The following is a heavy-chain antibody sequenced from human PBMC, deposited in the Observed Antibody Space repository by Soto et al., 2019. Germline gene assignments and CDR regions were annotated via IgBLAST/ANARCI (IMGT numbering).Heavy chain of an antibody. J-gene: IGHJ6*02. CDR2: ISSSSSYI. D-gene: IGHD1-26*01. CDR3: ALGWETYYYYYGMDV. V-gene: IGHV3-21*01. CDR1: GFTFSSYS. Sequence: GGSLRLSCAASGFTFSSYSMNWVRQAPGKGLEWVSSISSSSSYIYYADSVKGRFTISRDNAKNSLYLQMNSLRAEDTAVYYCALGWETYYYYYGMDVWGQGTTVTVSS.